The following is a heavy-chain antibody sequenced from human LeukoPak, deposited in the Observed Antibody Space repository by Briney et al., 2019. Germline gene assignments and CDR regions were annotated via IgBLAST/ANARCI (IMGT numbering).Heavy chain of an antibody. D-gene: IGHD2-21*02. Sequence: QPGGSLRLSCAASGFTFRSYEMNWVRQAPGKGLEWVSYISSSGSTIYYADSVKGRFTISRDNAKNSLYLQMNSLRAEDTAVYYCASSAALYCGGDCYTNLDYWGQGTLVTVSS. CDR1: GFTFRSYE. V-gene: IGHV3-48*03. CDR3: ASSAALYCGGDCYTNLDY. J-gene: IGHJ4*02. CDR2: ISSSGSTI.